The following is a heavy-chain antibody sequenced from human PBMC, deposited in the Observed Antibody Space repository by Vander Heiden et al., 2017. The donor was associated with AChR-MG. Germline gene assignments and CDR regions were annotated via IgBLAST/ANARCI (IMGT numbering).Heavy chain of an antibody. D-gene: IGHD5-12*01. J-gene: IGHJ5*02. CDR1: GYTFTSYA. Sequence: QVQLVQSGAEVKKPGASVKVSCKASGYTFTSYAMHWVRQAPGQRLEWMGWINAGNGNTKYSKKFQGRVTITRDTSASTAYRELSSLRSEETAVYYCARDYKRARYSGKGNWFDPWGQGTLVTVSS. CDR3: ARDYKRARYSGKGNWFDP. CDR2: INAGNGNT. V-gene: IGHV1-3*01.